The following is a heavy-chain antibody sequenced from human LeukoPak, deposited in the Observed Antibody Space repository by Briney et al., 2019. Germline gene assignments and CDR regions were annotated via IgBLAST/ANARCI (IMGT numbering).Heavy chain of an antibody. CDR3: ARAVGVRGTFVF. CDR1: GYTFTSYG. CDR2: INPNTGGT. J-gene: IGHJ4*02. V-gene: IGHV1-2*02. D-gene: IGHD3-10*01. Sequence: ASVKVSCKASGYTFTSYGISWVRQAPGQGLEWMGWINPNTGGTKSAQKFQGRVTMTRDTSITTAYLELSRLTSDDTAVYYCARAVGVRGTFVFWGQGALVTVSS.